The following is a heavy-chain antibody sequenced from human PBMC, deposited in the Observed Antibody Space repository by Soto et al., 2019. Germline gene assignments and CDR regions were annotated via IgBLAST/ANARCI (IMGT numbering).Heavy chain of an antibody. Sequence: XVSLRLSCAASEFNFNRYGMHWVRQAPGKGLEWVALISYDGSNKYYADSVKGRFTIPRDNSKNTIYLQMNSLRAEDTAVYYCARDPGSSHFDYWGQGALVTVSS. D-gene: IGHD6-19*01. J-gene: IGHJ4*02. CDR2: ISYDGSNK. CDR3: ARDPGSSHFDY. V-gene: IGHV3-30*19. CDR1: EFNFNRYG.